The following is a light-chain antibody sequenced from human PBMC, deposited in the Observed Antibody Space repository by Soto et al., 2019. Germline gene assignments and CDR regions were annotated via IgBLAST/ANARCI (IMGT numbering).Light chain of an antibody. CDR3: SSHTTITIR. J-gene: IGLJ1*01. CDR2: DVT. Sequence: QSALTQPASVSGSPGQSISISCTGTLNDVSWYQQHPGKAPKLIIYDVTYRPSGTSNRFSGSKSGNTASLTISGLQAEDEADYYCSSHTTITIRFGTGTKLTV. CDR1: LND. V-gene: IGLV2-14*03.